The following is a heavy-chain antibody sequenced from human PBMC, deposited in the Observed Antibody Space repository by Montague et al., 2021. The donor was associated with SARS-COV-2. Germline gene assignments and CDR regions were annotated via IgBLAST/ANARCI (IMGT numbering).Heavy chain of an antibody. V-gene: IGHV6-1*01. J-gene: IGHJ4*02. CDR1: GDSVTRTRDA. D-gene: IGHD4-17*01. Sequence: CAISGDSVTRTRDAGADRRRTRLNGIEGRGTTDYRCKWKSDYATSVEGRISIDPDTSKNQFFLHLRSVTPEDTGVYYCVRDTGSAQAGFDAWGQGTLVTVSS. CDR2: TDYRCKWKS. CDR3: VRDTGSAQAGFDA.